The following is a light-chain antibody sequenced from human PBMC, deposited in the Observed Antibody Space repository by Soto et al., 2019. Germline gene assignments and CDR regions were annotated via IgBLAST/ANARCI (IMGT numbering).Light chain of an antibody. CDR3: QQYESLAYT. CDR2: DGS. V-gene: IGKV1-33*01. Sequence: DIHVTQSPPSLSASVGDRVTITCRATQDTRNYLNWYQVQPGKAPKLLIYDGSNLEIGVPSRFGGSASGTDCTFTVSGLQPEDVATYYCQQYESLAYTFGQGTKVHIK. J-gene: IGKJ2*01. CDR1: QDTRNY.